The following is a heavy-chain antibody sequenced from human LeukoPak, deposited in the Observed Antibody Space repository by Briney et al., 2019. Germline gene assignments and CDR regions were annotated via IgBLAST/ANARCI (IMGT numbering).Heavy chain of an antibody. CDR2: ISNDGTIQ. CDR3: ARAMVRGVIPY. CDR1: GFTFRAYA. Sequence: GGSLRLSCAASGFTFRAYAMHCVRQAPGKGLEWLAVISNDGTIQYYADSVKGRFTISRDNSRNIMNLQTDSLRPEDTALYYCARAMVRGVIPYWGQGTLVTVSS. D-gene: IGHD3-10*01. J-gene: IGHJ4*02. V-gene: IGHV3-30*04.